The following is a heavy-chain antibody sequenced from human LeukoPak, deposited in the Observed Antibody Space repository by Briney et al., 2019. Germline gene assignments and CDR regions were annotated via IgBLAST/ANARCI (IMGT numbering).Heavy chain of an antibody. CDR2: ISSSSSYI. J-gene: IGHJ3*02. Sequence: PGGSLRHSCAASGFTFSSYSMNWVRQAPGKGLEWVSSISSSSSYIYYADSVKGRFTISRDNAKNSLYLQMNSLRAEDTAVFYCAKDRDDYVWGSYLGAFDIWGQGTMVTVSS. D-gene: IGHD3-16*01. V-gene: IGHV3-21*04. CDR3: AKDRDDYVWGSYLGAFDI. CDR1: GFTFSSYS.